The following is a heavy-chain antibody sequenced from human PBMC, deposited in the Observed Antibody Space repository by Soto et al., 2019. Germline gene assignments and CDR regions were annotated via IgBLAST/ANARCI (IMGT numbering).Heavy chain of an antibody. V-gene: IGHV1-69*01. Sequence: QVQLVQSGAEVKKPGSSVKVSCKASGGTFSSYAISWVRQAPGQGLEWMGGIIPIFGTANYAQKFQGRVTITADESTSTAYRGRSGLRSGDTAVYYCARRGYSSSPSGQYFDYWGQGTLVTVSS. CDR1: GGTFSSYA. J-gene: IGHJ4*02. CDR3: ARRGYSSSPSGQYFDY. D-gene: IGHD6-6*01. CDR2: IIPIFGTA.